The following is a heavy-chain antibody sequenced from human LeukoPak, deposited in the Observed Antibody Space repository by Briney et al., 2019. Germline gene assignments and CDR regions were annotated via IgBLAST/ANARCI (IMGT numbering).Heavy chain of an antibody. V-gene: IGHV4-39*01. CDR2: IYYSGST. D-gene: IGHD3-10*01. Sequence: PSETLSLTCTVSGGSISSSSYYWGWIRQPPGKGLEWIGSIYYSGSTYYNPSLKSRVTISVDTSKNQFSLKLSSVTAADTAVYYCARQFAGSTASGYFDYWGQGTLVTVSS. CDR1: GGSISSSSYY. CDR3: ARQFAGSTASGYFDY. J-gene: IGHJ4*02.